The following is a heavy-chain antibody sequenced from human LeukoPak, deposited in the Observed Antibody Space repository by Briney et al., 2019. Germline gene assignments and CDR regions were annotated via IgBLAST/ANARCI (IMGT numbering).Heavy chain of an antibody. J-gene: IGHJ4*02. D-gene: IGHD3-22*01. CDR1: GFTFSSYA. Sequence: GGSLRLSCVASGFTFSSYAMSWVRQAPGRGLEWVSAISGSGGSTYYADSVRGRFTISRDNSKNTLYLQMNSLRVEDTAVYYCARTRGRSSGFPYYFDFWGQGTLVTVSP. V-gene: IGHV3-23*01. CDR2: ISGSGGST. CDR3: ARTRGRSSGFPYYFDF.